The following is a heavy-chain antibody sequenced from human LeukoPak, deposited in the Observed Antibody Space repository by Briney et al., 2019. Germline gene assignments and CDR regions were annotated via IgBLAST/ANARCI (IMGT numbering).Heavy chain of an antibody. Sequence: PSETLSLTCTVSGGSISSSSYYWGWIRQPPGKGLEWIGSIYYSGSTYYNPSLKSRVTISVDTSKNRFSLKLSSVTAADTAVYYCARERYYSHWFDPWGQGTLVTVSS. J-gene: IGHJ5*02. CDR2: IYYSGST. V-gene: IGHV4-39*07. CDR3: ARERYYSHWFDP. CDR1: GGSISSSSYY. D-gene: IGHD2-21*01.